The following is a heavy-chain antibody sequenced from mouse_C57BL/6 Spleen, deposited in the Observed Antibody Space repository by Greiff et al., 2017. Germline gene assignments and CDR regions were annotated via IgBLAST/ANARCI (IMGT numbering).Heavy chain of an antibody. CDR2: FYPGSGSI. V-gene: IGHV1-62-2*01. J-gene: IGHJ4*01. CDR3: ARHADYDVGCYYAMDY. Sequence: LVKPGASVKLPCKASGYTFTEYTIHWAKQRFGQGLEWLGWFYPGSGSIKYNEKFKDKATLTADKSSSTVYMELSRFTSEDSSVYFCARHADYDVGCYYAMDYWGQGTSVTVSS. CDR1: GYTFTEYT. D-gene: IGHD2-4*01.